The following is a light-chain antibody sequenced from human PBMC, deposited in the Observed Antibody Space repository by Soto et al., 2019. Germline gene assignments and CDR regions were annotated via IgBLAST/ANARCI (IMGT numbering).Light chain of an antibody. J-gene: IGLJ2*01. Sequence: QTVVTQEPSFSVSPGGTVTLTCGLSSGSVSTTNYPSWYQQTPGQAPRTLIYSTNTRSSVVPDRFSGSILGNKAALSITGAQADDESYYYCLLYMGSGIAVFGGGTKLTVL. CDR1: SGSVSTTNY. V-gene: IGLV8-61*01. CDR3: LLYMGSGIAV. CDR2: STN.